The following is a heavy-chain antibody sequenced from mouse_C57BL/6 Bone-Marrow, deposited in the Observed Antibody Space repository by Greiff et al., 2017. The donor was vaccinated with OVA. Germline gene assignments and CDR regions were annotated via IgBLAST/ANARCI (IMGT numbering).Heavy chain of an antibody. CDR2: ISSGGSYT. J-gene: IGHJ1*03. V-gene: IGHV5-6*01. CDR1: GFTFSSYG. Sequence: EVMLVESGGDLVKPGGSLKLSCAASGFTFSSYGMSWVRQTPDKRLEWVATISSGGSYTYYPDSVKGRFTISRDNAKNTLYLQMSSLKSEDTAMYYCARLYYGSSGYFDVWGTGTTVTVSS. D-gene: IGHD1-1*01. CDR3: ARLYYGSSGYFDV.